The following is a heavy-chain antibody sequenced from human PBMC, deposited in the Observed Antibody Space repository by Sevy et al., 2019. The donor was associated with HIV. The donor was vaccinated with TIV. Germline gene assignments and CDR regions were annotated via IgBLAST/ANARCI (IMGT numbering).Heavy chain of an antibody. D-gene: IGHD2-8*01. CDR2: FSFGCGRI. V-gene: IGHV3-23*01. CDR3: AREGCTKPHDY. CDR1: GFTFSKYS. Sequence: GGSLRLSCEASGFTFSKYSMSWVRQAPGKGLEWVSNFSFGCGRINYADSVKGRFTISRDVSKNTLYLQMNSLRAEDTAVYYCAREGCTKPHDYWGQGTLVTVSS. J-gene: IGHJ4*02.